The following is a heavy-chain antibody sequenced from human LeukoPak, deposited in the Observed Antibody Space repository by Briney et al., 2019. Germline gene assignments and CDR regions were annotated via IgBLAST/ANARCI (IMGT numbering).Heavy chain of an antibody. J-gene: IGHJ3*02. CDR3: AKDWGDSGPLPLDAFDI. CDR2: ISSSSSYI. D-gene: IGHD2-21*02. CDR1: GFTFSSYS. V-gene: IGHV3-21*04. Sequence: GGSLRLSCAASGFTFSSYSMNWVRQAPGKGLEWVSSISSSSSYIYYADSVKGRFTISRDNAKNSLYLQMNSLRAEDTAVYYCAKDWGDSGPLPLDAFDIWGQGTMVTVSS.